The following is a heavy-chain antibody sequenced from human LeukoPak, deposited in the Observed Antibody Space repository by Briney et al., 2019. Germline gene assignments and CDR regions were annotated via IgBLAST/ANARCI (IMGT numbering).Heavy chain of an antibody. CDR3: AKDSGYRGVGYFDY. CDR2: ISYDGSNT. Sequence: PGGSLRLSCAASGFTFSSYGIHWVRQAPGKGLEWVAVISYDGSNTYYPDSVKGRFTISRDNPKNTLYLQMNSLRAEDTAVYYCAKDSGYRGVGYFDYWGQGTLVTVSS. D-gene: IGHD5-18*01. CDR1: GFTFSSYG. J-gene: IGHJ4*02. V-gene: IGHV3-30*18.